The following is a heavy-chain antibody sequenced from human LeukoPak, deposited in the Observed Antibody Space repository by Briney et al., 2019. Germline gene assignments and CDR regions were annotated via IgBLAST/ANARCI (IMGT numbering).Heavy chain of an antibody. Sequence: GGSLRLSCSASGFTFSSYAMHWVRQAPGKGLEYVSGISTNGHITYYADSVKGRFTISRDNSKNTPFLQMSSLRPEDTAVYYCVKDIVVVITSQFDYWGQGTLVTVSS. D-gene: IGHD3-22*01. CDR2: ISTNGHIT. CDR1: GFTFSSYA. J-gene: IGHJ4*02. V-gene: IGHV3-64D*09. CDR3: VKDIVVVITSQFDY.